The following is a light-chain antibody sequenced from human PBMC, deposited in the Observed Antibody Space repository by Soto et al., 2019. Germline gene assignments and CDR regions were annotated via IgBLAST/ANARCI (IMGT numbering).Light chain of an antibody. CDR1: ESIGGW. Sequence: DIQMTQSPSTLSASVGDTVTITCRASESIGGWLAWYQQKPGRAPKLLIYKASTLESEVPARFSGSGSGTEFTLTISSLQPDDFATYYCLQCKDLPPSTFGPGTKVEIK. CDR2: KAS. J-gene: IGKJ1*01. V-gene: IGKV1-5*03. CDR3: LQCKDLPPST.